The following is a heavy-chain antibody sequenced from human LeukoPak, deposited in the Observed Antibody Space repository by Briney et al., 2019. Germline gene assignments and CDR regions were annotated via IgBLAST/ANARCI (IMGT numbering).Heavy chain of an antibody. CDR3: ARQPSEYYDILTGYYTHLWYFDL. D-gene: IGHD3-9*01. Sequence: ASVKVSCKASGDTFTSYGISWVRQAPGQGLEWMGWLSAYNGNTNYAQKLQGRVTMTTDTSTSTAYVELRSLRSDDTAVYYCARQPSEYYDILTGYYTHLWYFDLWGRGTLVTVSS. V-gene: IGHV1-18*01. CDR1: GDTFTSYG. CDR2: LSAYNGNT. J-gene: IGHJ2*01.